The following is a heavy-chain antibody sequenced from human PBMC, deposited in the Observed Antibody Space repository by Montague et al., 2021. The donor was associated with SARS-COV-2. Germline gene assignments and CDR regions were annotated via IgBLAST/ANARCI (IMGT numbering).Heavy chain of an antibody. CDR2: INHSANT. J-gene: IGHJ6*02. CDR1: GGSLSGYY. Sequence: SETLSLTCAVYGGSLSGYYCSWIRHPPEKGLEWIGEINHSANTKYNPSLKSPVTISIDTSKNQFSLKMTSVTAADTATYCCASGIYPSGCYYNLYYYGLNIWGPGTTVSVSS. D-gene: IGHD3-10*01. CDR3: ASGIYPSGCYYNLYYYGLNI. V-gene: IGHV4-34*01.